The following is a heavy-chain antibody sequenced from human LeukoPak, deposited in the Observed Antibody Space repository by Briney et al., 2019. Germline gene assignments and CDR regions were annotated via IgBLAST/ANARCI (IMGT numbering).Heavy chain of an antibody. Sequence: GGSLRLSCAASGFTFNSYWMSWVRQAPGKGLEGVAHIKQDGSEKYYVDSVKGRFTTSRDNAKNSLYLQMNSLRAEDTAVYYCAREFTYYDFWSGYYYGMDVWGQGTTVTVSS. J-gene: IGHJ6*02. V-gene: IGHV3-7*01. CDR1: GFTFNSYW. D-gene: IGHD3-3*01. CDR3: AREFTYYDFWSGYYYGMDV. CDR2: IKQDGSEK.